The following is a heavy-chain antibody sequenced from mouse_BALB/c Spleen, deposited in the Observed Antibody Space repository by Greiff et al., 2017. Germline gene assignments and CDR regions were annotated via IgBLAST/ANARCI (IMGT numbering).Heavy chain of an antibody. V-gene: IGHV1-87*01. D-gene: IGHD6-5*01. CDR2: IYPGDGDT. CDR1: GYTFTSYW. CDR3: ARGAPIADY. Sequence: QVQLQQSGAELARPGASMKLSCKASGYTFTSYWMQWVKQRPGQGLEWIGAIYPGDGDTRYTQKFKGKATLTADKSSSTAYMQLSSLASEDSAVYYCARGAPIADYWGQGTTLTVSA. J-gene: IGHJ2*01.